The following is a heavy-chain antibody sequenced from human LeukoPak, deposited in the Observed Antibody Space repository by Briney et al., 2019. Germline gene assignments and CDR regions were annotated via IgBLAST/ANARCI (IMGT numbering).Heavy chain of an antibody. CDR3: ARQKSGVAVAGPGDH. CDR2: IKDDGSAN. V-gene: IGHV3-7*01. D-gene: IGHD6-19*01. Sequence: GGSLRLSCAASGFAFSTYSMKWVRQAPGKGLEWVASIKDDGSANYYVDSVKGRFTISRDNAKNSLYLRMNSLRVEDTAVYYCARQKSGVAVAGPGDHWGQGTLVTVSS. CDR1: GFAFSTYS. J-gene: IGHJ4*02.